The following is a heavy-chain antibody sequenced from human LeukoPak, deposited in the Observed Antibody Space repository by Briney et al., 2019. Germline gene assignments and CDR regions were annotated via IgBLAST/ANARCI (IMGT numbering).Heavy chain of an antibody. Sequence: SETLSLTCTVSGGSISSYYWSWIRQPPGKGLEWIGYIYYSGSTNYNPSLKSRATISVDTSKNQFSLKLSSVTAADTAVYYCARERARAFDIWGQGTMVTVSS. J-gene: IGHJ3*02. V-gene: IGHV4-59*01. CDR3: ARERARAFDI. CDR2: IYYSGST. CDR1: GGSISSYY.